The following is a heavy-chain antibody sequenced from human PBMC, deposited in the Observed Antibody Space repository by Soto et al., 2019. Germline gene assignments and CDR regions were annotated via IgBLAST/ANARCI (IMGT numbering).Heavy chain of an antibody. D-gene: IGHD6-6*01. Sequence: QVQLVQSGAEVKKPGASVKVSCKASGYTFTSYDINWVRQATGQGLEWMGWMNPNRGNTGYAQKFQGRVTMTRNTSISTAYMELSSLRSEDTAVYYCARGYDSSSTFDYYYYYGMDVWGQGTTVTVSS. J-gene: IGHJ6*02. CDR1: GYTFTSYD. CDR3: ARGYDSSSTFDYYYYYGMDV. V-gene: IGHV1-8*01. CDR2: MNPNRGNT.